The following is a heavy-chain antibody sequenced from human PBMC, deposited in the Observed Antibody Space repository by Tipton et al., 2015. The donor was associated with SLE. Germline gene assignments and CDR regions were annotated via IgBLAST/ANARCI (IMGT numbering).Heavy chain of an antibody. D-gene: IGHD2-8*01. Sequence: TLSLTCTVSGGSISSHYWSWIRQPPGKGLEWIGYIYTSGSTNYNPSLKSRVTISVDTSKNQFSLKLSSVTAADTAVYYCARHSRMVYWGQGTLVTVSS. CDR3: ARHSRMVY. CDR2: IYTSGST. J-gene: IGHJ4*02. V-gene: IGHV4-4*08. CDR1: GGSISSHY.